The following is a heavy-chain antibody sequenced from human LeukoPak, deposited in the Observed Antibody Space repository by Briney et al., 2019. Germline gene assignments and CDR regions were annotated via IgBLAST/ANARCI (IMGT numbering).Heavy chain of an antibody. J-gene: IGHJ3*02. D-gene: IGHD1-1*01. CDR3: AKDSVGNLADAFDI. Sequence: GGSLRLSCAASGFTFDDYAMHWVRQAPGKGLEWVSGISWNSGSIGYADSVKGRFTIFRDNAKNSLYLQMNSLRAEDTALYYCAKDSVGNLADAFDIWGQGTMVTVSS. V-gene: IGHV3-9*01. CDR1: GFTFDDYA. CDR2: ISWNSGSI.